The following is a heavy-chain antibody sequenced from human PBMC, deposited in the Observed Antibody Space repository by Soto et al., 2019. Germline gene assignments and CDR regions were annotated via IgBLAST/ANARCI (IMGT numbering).Heavy chain of an antibody. CDR3: GTQYSKTWYSY. Sequence: GESLKISCQGSGYNFHNYWIGWVRQVPGRSLEWVGIILPGDSDTRYSPSFEGQVFISVDKSINTAYLQWGSLRASDTAMYYCGTQYSKTWYSYWGQGTQVTVSS. J-gene: IGHJ4*02. CDR2: ILPGDSDT. D-gene: IGHD5-12*01. V-gene: IGHV5-51*01. CDR1: GYNFHNYW.